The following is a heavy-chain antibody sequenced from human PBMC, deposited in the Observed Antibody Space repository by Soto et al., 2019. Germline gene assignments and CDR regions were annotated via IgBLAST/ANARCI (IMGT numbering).Heavy chain of an antibody. CDR2: IDPSDSYT. CDR3: ARHMVVPAARQLTYYYYGMDV. V-gene: IGHV5-10-1*01. Sequence: GESLKISCKGSGYXXXXYWISWVRQMPGKGLEWMGRIDPSDSYTNYSPSFQGHVTISADKSISTAYLQWSSLKASDTAMYYCARHMVVPAARQLTYYYYGMDVWGQGTTVTVSS. J-gene: IGHJ6*02. CDR1: GYXXXXYW. D-gene: IGHD2-2*01.